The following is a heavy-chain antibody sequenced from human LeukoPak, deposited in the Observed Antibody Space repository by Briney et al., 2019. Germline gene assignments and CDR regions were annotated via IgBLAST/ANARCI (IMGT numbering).Heavy chain of an antibody. J-gene: IGHJ5*02. V-gene: IGHV4-34*01. D-gene: IGHD6-13*01. Sequence: PSETLSLTCAVYGGSFSGYYWSWIRQPPGKGLEWIGEINHSGSTNYNPSLKSRVTISVDTSKNQFSLKLSSVTAADTAVYYCARGVRGSWYNTYNWFDPWGQGTLVTVSS. CDR1: GGSFSGYY. CDR2: INHSGST. CDR3: ARGVRGSWYNTYNWFDP.